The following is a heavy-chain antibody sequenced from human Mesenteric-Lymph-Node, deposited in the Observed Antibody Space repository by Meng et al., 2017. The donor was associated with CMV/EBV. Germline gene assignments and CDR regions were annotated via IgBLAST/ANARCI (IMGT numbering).Heavy chain of an antibody. CDR1: GFAVSTIY. CDR3: ARNKGNYKGLPAY. Sequence: GESLEISCVASGFAVSTIYMSWVRQAPAKGLEWVSLINTGGTTYYADSVKGRFTISRDISKNTLYLQMNSLRAEDTAVYYCARNKGNYKGLPAYWGQGTLVTVSS. CDR2: INTGGTT. V-gene: IGHV3-53*01. D-gene: IGHD1-7*01. J-gene: IGHJ4*02.